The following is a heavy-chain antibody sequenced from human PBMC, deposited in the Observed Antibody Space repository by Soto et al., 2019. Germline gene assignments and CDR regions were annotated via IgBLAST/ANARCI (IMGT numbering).Heavy chain of an antibody. J-gene: IGHJ4*02. CDR1: GFTFSSYA. Sequence: PGGSLRLSCAASGFTFSSYAMSWVRQAPGKGLEWVSAISGSDGSTYYADSVKGRFTISRDNSKNTLYLQMNSLRAEDTAVYYCAKTPWEVNYFDYWGQGTLVTVSS. D-gene: IGHD1-26*01. CDR3: AKTPWEVNYFDY. V-gene: IGHV3-23*01. CDR2: ISGSDGST.